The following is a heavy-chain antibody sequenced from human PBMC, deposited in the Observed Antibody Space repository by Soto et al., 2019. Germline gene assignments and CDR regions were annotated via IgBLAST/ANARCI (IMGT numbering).Heavy chain of an antibody. CDR2: ISVSGGTT. CDR3: AKGLYYYDSSAYRVSHS. D-gene: IGHD3-22*01. J-gene: IGHJ1*01. CDR1: GCTFNNCA. Sequence: GGAWRDSCTGSGCTFNNCALTLVRQAPGKVLEWVSTISVSGGTTHYSDSVKGRFTISRDNSQKTVYLQRHGLRADDTAVYYCAKGLYYYDSSAYRVSHSWGQG. V-gene: IGHV3-23*01.